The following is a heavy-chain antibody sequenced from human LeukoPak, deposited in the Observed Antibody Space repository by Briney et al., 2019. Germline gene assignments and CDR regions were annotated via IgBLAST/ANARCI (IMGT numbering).Heavy chain of an antibody. J-gene: IGHJ4*02. V-gene: IGHV3-23*01. CDR3: AKARGSSVYEQFDY. CDR2: ISTSGRAT. CDR1: GFAFSTYA. Sequence: GGSLRLSGAASGFAFSTYAMTWVRQAPEKGLQWVSTISTSGRATYYADSVEGRFTISRDNSKNTLYLQMNSLRADDTAVYCCAKARGSSVYEQFDYWGQGTQVTVSP. D-gene: IGHD5/OR15-5a*01.